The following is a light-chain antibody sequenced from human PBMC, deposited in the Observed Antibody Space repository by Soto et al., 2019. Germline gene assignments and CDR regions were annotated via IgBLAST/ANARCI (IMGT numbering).Light chain of an antibody. Sequence: EIVLTQSPGTLSLSPGERATLSCRASQSVSSSYLAWYQQKPGQAPRLLIYGASSRATGIPDRLSGSGSGTDFTLTISRLEAEDSAVYYCLQYDTAPRTFGQGTRLEIK. CDR2: GAS. CDR3: LQYDTAPRT. V-gene: IGKV3-20*01. CDR1: QSVSSSY. J-gene: IGKJ5*01.